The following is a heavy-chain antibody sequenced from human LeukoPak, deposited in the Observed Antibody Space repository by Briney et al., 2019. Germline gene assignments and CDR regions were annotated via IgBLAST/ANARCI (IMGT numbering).Heavy chain of an antibody. D-gene: IGHD2-2*01. CDR3: ARGWRDIVVVPAEN. Sequence: SETLSLTCTVSGGSSSSSSYYWGWIRQPPGKGLEWIGSIYYSGSTYYNPSLKSRVTISVDTSKNQFSLKLSSVTAADTAVYYCARGWRDIVVVPAENWGQGTLVTVSS. J-gene: IGHJ4*02. CDR1: GGSSSSSSYY. CDR2: IYYSGST. V-gene: IGHV4-39*01.